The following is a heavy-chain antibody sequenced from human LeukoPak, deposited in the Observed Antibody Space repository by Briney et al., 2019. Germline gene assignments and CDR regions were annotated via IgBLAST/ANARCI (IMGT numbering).Heavy chain of an antibody. CDR2: INAGNGDT. CDR1: GYTFTRYA. J-gene: IGHJ5*02. D-gene: IGHD2-15*01. CDR3: ARGPPSALLYCRSGSCYSGLFDP. Sequence: GASVKVSCKASGYTFTRYAMHWVRQAPGQRLEWMGWINAGNGDTKYSQKFQGRVTITRDTSASTAYMELSSLRSEDTAVYFCARGPPSALLYCRSGSCYSGLFDPWGQGTLVTVSS. V-gene: IGHV1-3*01.